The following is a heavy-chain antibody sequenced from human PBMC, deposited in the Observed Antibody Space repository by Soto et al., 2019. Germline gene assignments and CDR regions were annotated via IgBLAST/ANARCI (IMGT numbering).Heavy chain of an antibody. CDR3: ARDPVYCSSTNCYPFDY. CDR1: GGSFSGYY. V-gene: IGHV4-34*01. CDR2: INHSGST. J-gene: IGHJ4*02. Sequence: PSETLSLTCAVYGGSFSGYYWSWIRQPPGKGLEWIGGINHSGSTNYNPSLKSRVTISVDTSKNQFSLKLSSVTAADTAAYYCARDPVYCSSTNCYPFDYWGQGTLVTVSS. D-gene: IGHD2-2*01.